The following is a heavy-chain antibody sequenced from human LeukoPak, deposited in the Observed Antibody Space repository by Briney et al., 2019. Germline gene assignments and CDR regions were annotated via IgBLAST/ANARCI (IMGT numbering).Heavy chain of an antibody. J-gene: IGHJ4*02. V-gene: IGHV3-11*05. CDR1: GFTFSDYY. CDR3: ARDSSWAVDY. D-gene: IGHD6-13*01. Sequence: GGSLRLSCAASGFTFSDYYMSWIRQAPGKGLKWVSYISSSSSYTNYADSVKGRFTISRDNAKNSLYLQMNSLRAEDTAVYYCARDSSWAVDYWGQGTLVTVSS. CDR2: ISSSSSYT.